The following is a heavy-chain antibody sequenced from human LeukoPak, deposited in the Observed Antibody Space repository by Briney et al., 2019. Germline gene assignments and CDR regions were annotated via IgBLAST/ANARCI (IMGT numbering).Heavy chain of an antibody. CDR1: GSSISSSSYY. D-gene: IGHD3-3*01. CDR2: IYYSGST. J-gene: IGHJ5*02. Sequence: PSETLSLTCTVSGSSISSSSYYWGWIRQPPGKGLEWIGSIYYSGSTYYNPSLKSRVTISVDTSKNQFSLKLSSVTAADTAVYYCALGVVTASTWFDPWGQGTLVTVSS. V-gene: IGHV4-39*01. CDR3: ALGVVTASTWFDP.